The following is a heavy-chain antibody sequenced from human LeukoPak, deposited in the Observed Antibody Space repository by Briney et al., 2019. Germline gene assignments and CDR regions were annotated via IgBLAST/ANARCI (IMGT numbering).Heavy chain of an antibody. V-gene: IGHV4-39*01. CDR3: ARLRRSSGWFISFDY. J-gene: IGHJ4*02. D-gene: IGHD6-19*01. CDR2: IYYSGST. Sequence: SETLSLTRTVSGGSISSSSYYWGWIRQPPGKGLEWIGSIYYSGSTYYNPSLKSRVTISVDTSKNQFSLKLSSVTAADTAVYYCARLRRSSGWFISFDYWGQGTLVTVSS. CDR1: GGSISSSSYY.